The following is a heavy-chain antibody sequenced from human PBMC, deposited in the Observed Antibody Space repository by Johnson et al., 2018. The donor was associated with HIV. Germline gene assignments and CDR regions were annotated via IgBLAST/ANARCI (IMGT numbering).Heavy chain of an antibody. CDR1: GFTFSTYW. CDR2: IATEGSGT. Sequence: VQLVESGGGLVQPGGSLSLSCAASGFTFSTYWMHWVRRVPGKGLVWVSRIATEGSGTTYADSVKGRFTISRDNAKNTVYLQMISLRAEDTAVYYCARVPEGDDDAFDIWGQGTRVTVSS. V-gene: IGHV3-74*03. J-gene: IGHJ3*02. D-gene: IGHD2-21*01. CDR3: ARVPEGDDDAFDI.